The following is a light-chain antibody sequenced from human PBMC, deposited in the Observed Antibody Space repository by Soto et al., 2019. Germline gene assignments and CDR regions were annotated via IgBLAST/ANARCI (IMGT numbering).Light chain of an antibody. CDR1: SSDVGKYKF. CDR3: CSHAGSGTLL. CDR2: EAI. Sequence: QSVLTQPASVSGSPGQSISISCTGTSSDVGKYKFVSWYQQHPGKAPKLILYEAIKRPSGVSNRFSGYKSGNTASLTISGLQAEDEADYYCCSHAGSGTLLFGGGTKLTVL. J-gene: IGLJ3*02. V-gene: IGLV2-23*01.